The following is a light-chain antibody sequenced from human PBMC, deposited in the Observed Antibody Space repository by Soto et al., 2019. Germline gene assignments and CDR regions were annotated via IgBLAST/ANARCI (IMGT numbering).Light chain of an antibody. CDR1: QSVSTY. Sequence: EIVMTQSPATLSVSPGERATLSCRASQSVSTYLAWYQQKPGQAPRLLIYSASTRATGIPARFSGGGSGTDFTLTISSLQSEDFAVYLCQQYNDWPPRWTFGQGTKVEIK. J-gene: IGKJ1*01. V-gene: IGKV3-15*01. CDR2: SAS. CDR3: QQYNDWPPRWT.